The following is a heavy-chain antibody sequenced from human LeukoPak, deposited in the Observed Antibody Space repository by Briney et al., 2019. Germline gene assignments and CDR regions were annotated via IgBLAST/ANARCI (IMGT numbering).Heavy chain of an antibody. D-gene: IGHD5-12*01. V-gene: IGHV4-4*07. CDR3: ARSPHSRGPPAEYFQH. J-gene: IGHJ1*01. Sequence: SETLSLTCTVSGGSISSYYWSWIRQPAGKGLEWIGRIYTSGSTNYNPSLKSRVTMSVDTSKNQFSLKLSSVTAADTAVYYCARSPHSRGPPAEYFQHWGQGTLVTVSS. CDR2: IYTSGST. CDR1: GGSISSYY.